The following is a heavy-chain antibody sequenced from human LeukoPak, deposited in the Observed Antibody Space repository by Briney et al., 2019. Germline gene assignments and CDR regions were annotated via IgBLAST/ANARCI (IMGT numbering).Heavy chain of an antibody. CDR1: GYTLTELS. V-gene: IGHV1-24*01. Sequence: ASVKVSCKVSGYTLTELSMHWVRQAPGKGLEWMGGFDPEDGETIYAQKFQGRVTMTEDTSTDTAYMELSRLRSEDTAVYYCETDPGVYGGNSDWYFDLWGRGTLVTVSS. J-gene: IGHJ2*01. CDR2: FDPEDGET. CDR3: ETDPGVYGGNSDWYFDL. D-gene: IGHD4-23*01.